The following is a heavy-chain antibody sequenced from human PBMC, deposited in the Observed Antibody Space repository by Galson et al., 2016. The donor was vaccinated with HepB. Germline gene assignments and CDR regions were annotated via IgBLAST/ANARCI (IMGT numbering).Heavy chain of an antibody. CDR3: ARGISYDFWTGYSAFDI. CDR2: INAGHGNT. V-gene: IGHV1-3*01. J-gene: IGHJ3*02. D-gene: IGHD3-3*01. Sequence: SVKVSCKASGYTFTRYIMHWVRQAPGRSLEWMGWINAGHGNTKYSQKFQGRVTITRDTSASTAYMGLSSLRSEDTAVYYCARGISYDFWTGYSAFDIWGQGTMVTVSS. CDR1: GYTFTRYI.